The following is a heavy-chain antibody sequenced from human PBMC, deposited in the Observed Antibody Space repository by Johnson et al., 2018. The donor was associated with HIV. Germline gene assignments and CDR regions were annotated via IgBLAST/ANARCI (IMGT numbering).Heavy chain of an antibody. CDR2: ISYDGSNK. Sequence: QVQLVESGGGVVQPGRSLRLSCAASGFTFSSYAMHWVRQAPGKGLEWVAVISYDGSNKYYADSVKGRFTMSRDISKNTVHLQMNSLRVDDTALYYCAKEAPGRLDLPVWAAIDIWGQGTMVTVSS. D-gene: IGHD3-16*01. CDR1: GFTFSSYA. J-gene: IGHJ3*02. V-gene: IGHV3-30*04. CDR3: AKEAPGRLDLPVWAAIDI.